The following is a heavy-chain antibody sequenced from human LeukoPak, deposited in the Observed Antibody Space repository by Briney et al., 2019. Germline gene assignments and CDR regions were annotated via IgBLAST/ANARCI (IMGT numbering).Heavy chain of an antibody. CDR2: IYNSGNN. D-gene: IGHD3-10*01. CDR1: GGSISSDS. J-gene: IGHJ4*02. Sequence: SETLSLTCTVSGGSISSDSWQWIRQPPGKGLEWVGYIYNSGNNHYNSSLKSRVTISIDTSKNQFSLKLASVTAADTAVYYCATRGYWGQGTLVAVSS. CDR3: ATRGY. V-gene: IGHV4-59*08.